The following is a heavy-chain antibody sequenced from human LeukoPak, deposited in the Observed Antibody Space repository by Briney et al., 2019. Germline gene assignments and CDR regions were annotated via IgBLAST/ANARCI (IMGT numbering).Heavy chain of an antibody. V-gene: IGHV4-59*08. CDR2: IVYSGST. J-gene: IGHJ3*01. D-gene: IGHD6-13*01. Sequence: SETLSLTCTVSGGSISSYYWSWIQQPPGKGLEWIGFIVYSGSTNYNPSLKSRVTISIDTSNNQLSLKLSSVTAADTAVYYCARLFSSSWYRGAFDLWGQGTMVTVSS. CDR1: GGSISSYY. CDR3: ARLFSSSWYRGAFDL.